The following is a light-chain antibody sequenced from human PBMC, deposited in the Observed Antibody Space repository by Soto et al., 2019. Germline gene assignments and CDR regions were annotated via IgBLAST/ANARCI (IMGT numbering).Light chain of an antibody. J-gene: IGKJ4*01. V-gene: IGKV1-33*01. CDR2: DAS. CDR3: HQYENLPLT. CDR1: QGVKKY. Sequence: DIQMNQSPSSLSASVGARVTITCQASQGVKKYVNWYQQKPGKAPKLLVYDASTLEVGVPARFSGCGSGTHFTFTIASLQTEDSATYFCHQYENLPLTFGGGTKV.